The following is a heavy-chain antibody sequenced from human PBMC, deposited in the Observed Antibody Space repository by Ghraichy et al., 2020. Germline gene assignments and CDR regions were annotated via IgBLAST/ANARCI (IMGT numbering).Heavy chain of an antibody. J-gene: IGHJ5*02. D-gene: IGHD6-19*01. CDR1: GGSISSYY. V-gene: IGHV4-59*01. CDR2: IYYSGST. Sequence: SETLSLTCTVSGGSISSYYWSWIRQPPGKGLEWIGYIYYSGSTNYNPSLKSRVTISVDTSKNQFSLKLSSVTAADTAVYYCASLDEAVAGMGGWFDPWGQGTLVTVSS. CDR3: ASLDEAVAGMGGWFDP.